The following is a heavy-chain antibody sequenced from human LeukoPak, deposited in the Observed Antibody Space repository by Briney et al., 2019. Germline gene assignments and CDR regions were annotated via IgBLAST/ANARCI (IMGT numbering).Heavy chain of an antibody. CDR3: ARDEYYYDSSGYYYYYMDV. CDR1: GFTFNNYW. V-gene: IGHV3-7*01. Sequence: GGSLRLSCEASGFTFNNYWMSWVRQAPGKGLERVANIRYDGSEKYYVDSVRGRFTISRDNAKNSVYLQMNSLRAEDTAVYYCARDEYYYDSSGYYYYYMDVWGKGTTVTVSS. J-gene: IGHJ6*03. CDR2: IRYDGSEK. D-gene: IGHD3-22*01.